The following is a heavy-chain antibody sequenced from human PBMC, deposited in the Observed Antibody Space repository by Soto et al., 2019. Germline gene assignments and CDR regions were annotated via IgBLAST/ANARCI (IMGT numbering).Heavy chain of an antibody. CDR2: MWSDGSNK. V-gene: IGHV3-33*01. CDR3: ARGEYTGYDFDS. J-gene: IGHJ4*02. D-gene: IGHD5-12*01. Sequence: QVQLVESGGGVVQPGTSLRLSCAASGFTFNSYGIHWVRQAPGKGLEWVAVMWSDGSNKYYADSVKGRFTISRDNSKNTLYLQMNNLRAEDTAVYYCARGEYTGYDFDSWGQGTLVTVSS. CDR1: GFTFNSYG.